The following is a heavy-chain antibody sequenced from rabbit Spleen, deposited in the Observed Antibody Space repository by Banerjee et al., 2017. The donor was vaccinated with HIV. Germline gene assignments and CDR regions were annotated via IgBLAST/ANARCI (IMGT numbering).Heavy chain of an antibody. Sequence: HLKESGGGLVQPGGSLKLSCKASGFTLSSYYMNWVRQAPGKGLEWIGYIDPVFGITYYASWVNGRFSISRENAQNTVFLQMTSLTAADTATHFCARDGAGGSYFALWGQGTLVTVS. V-gene: IGHV1S7*01. J-gene: IGHJ4*01. CDR1: GFTLSSYY. CDR2: IDPVFGIT. D-gene: IGHD8-1*01. CDR3: ARDGAGGSYFAL.